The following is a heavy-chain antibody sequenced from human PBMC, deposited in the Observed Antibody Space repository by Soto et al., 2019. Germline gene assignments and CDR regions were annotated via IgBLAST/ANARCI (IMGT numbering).Heavy chain of an antibody. Sequence: ASVKVSCKASGYTFTSYYMHWVRQAPGQGLEWMGIINPSGGSTSYAQKFQGRVTMTRDTSTSTVYMELSSLRSEDTAVYYCASRYLEYWFSSACSAPYDYWGQGALVTVSS. D-gene: IGHD2-2*01. CDR1: GYTFTSYY. J-gene: IGHJ4*02. CDR3: ASRYLEYWFSSACSAPYDY. V-gene: IGHV1-46*01. CDR2: INPSGGST.